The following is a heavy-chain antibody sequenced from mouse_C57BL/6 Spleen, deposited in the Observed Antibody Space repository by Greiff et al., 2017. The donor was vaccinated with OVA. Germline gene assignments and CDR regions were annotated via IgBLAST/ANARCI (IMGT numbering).Heavy chain of an antibody. V-gene: IGHV1-26*01. Sequence: EVQLQQSGPELVKPGASVKISCKASGYTFTDYYMNWVKQSHGKSLEWIGDINPNNGGTSYNQKFKGKATLTVDKSSSTAYMELRSLTSEDSAVYYCARSHAQATGAWFAYWGQGTLVTVSA. CDR1: GYTFTDYY. D-gene: IGHD3-2*02. CDR2: INPNNGGT. J-gene: IGHJ3*01. CDR3: ARSHAQATGAWFAY.